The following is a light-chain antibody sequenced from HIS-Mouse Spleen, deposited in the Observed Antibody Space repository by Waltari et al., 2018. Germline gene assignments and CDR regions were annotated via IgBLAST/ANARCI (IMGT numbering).Light chain of an antibody. CDR2: DDS. V-gene: IGLV3-21*03. CDR1: NIGSKS. CDR3: QVWDSSSDHVV. J-gene: IGLJ2*01. Sequence: SYVLTQPPSVSVAPGKTARITCGGTNIGSKSVHWYQQKPGQAPVLVVYDDSERPSGIPERFSGSNSGNTATLTISRVEAGDEADYYCQVWDSSSDHVVFGGGTKLTVL.